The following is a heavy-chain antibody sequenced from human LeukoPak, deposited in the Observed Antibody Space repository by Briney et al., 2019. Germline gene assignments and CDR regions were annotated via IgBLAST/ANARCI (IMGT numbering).Heavy chain of an antibody. CDR2: ISSSSSTI. CDR1: GFTFSSYS. J-gene: IGHJ6*02. V-gene: IGHV3-48*04. Sequence: GGSLRLSCAASGFTFSSYSMNWVRQAPGKGLEWVSYISSSSSTIYYADSVKGRFTISRDNAKNSLYLQMNSLRAEDTAVYYCARTPVYYYDSSGYFYYYYGMDVWGQGTTVTVSS. CDR3: ARTPVYYYDSSGYFYYYYGMDV. D-gene: IGHD3-22*01.